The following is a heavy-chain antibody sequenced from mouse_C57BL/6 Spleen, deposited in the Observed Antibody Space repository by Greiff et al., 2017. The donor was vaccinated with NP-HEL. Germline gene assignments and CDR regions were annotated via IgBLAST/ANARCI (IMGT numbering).Heavy chain of an antibody. Sequence: VQRVESGPELVKPGASVKISCKASGYAFSSSWMNWVKQRPGKGLEWIGRIYPGDGDTNYNGKFKGKATLTADKSSSTAYMQLSSLTSEDSAVYFCARRGYYGSSSYCDYWGQGTTLTVSS. V-gene: IGHV1-82*01. CDR1: GYAFSSSW. CDR2: IYPGDGDT. D-gene: IGHD1-1*01. CDR3: ARRGYYGSSSYCDY. J-gene: IGHJ2*01.